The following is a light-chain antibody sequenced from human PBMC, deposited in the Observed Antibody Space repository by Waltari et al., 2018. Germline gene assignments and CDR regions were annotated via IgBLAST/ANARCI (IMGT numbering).Light chain of an antibody. V-gene: IGLV1-40*01. J-gene: IGLJ3*02. Sequence: QSVLTQAPSVSGAPGQRVTISCTAGDSNIASFGFNWYQHLPGRVPKLLIYENTNAPAGVPDRVSGSKSGTSAARAIEGLQPEDEGDYYYQSYDNSLRGSVLFGGGTKVTV. CDR3: QSYDNSLRGSVL. CDR1: DSNIASFG. CDR2: ENT.